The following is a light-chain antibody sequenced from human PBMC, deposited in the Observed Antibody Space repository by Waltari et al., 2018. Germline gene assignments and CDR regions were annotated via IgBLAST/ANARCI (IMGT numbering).Light chain of an antibody. Sequence: QSVLTQPPSVSGAPGQRVTISCTGRSSTIRAGSDVHWYQQPPGPAPKLLIYGNSNRPSGVPDRFSGSKSGTSASLAITGLQAEDEADYYCQSYDSSLSAVFGGGTQLTVL. CDR2: GNS. CDR1: SSTIRAGSD. CDR3: QSYDSSLSAV. J-gene: IGLJ7*01. V-gene: IGLV1-40*01.